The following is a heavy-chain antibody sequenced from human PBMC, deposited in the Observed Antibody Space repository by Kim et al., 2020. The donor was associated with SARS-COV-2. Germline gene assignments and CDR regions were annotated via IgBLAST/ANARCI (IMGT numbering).Heavy chain of an antibody. Sequence: SETLSLTCIVSGGSISSSSYYWGWIRQPPGKGLEWIGTIYYSGNTYYNPSLKSRVTISVDTSKNQFSLKLTSVTAPDTAVYYFARHESLGYCSSTTCHKFDYWGQGILVTVSS. J-gene: IGHJ4*02. CDR2: IYYSGNT. V-gene: IGHV4-39*01. CDR1: GGSISSSSYY. CDR3: ARHESLGYCSSTTCHKFDY. D-gene: IGHD2-2*01.